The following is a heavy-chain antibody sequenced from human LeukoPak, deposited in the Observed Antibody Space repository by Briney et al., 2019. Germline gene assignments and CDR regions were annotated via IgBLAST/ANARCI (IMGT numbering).Heavy chain of an antibody. CDR1: GFTFSSYA. D-gene: IGHD3-10*01. CDR3: ARDPTDSGYFDY. J-gene: IGHJ4*02. V-gene: IGHV3-64*01. CDR2: ISSNGGST. Sequence: HTGGSLRLSCAASGFTFSSYAMHWVRQAPGKGLEYVSAISSNGGSTYYANSAKGRFTISRDNSKNTLYLQMGSLRAEDMAVYYCARDPTDSGYFDYWGQGTLVTVSS.